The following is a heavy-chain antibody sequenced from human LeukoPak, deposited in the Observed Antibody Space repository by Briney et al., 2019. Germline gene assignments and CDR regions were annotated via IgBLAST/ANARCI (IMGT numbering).Heavy chain of an antibody. D-gene: IGHD5-24*01. CDR1: GGTFSSYA. CDR2: IIPILGIA. J-gene: IGHJ6*02. V-gene: IGHV1-69*04. CDR3: ARLRWGSLVPYGMDV. Sequence: SVKVSCKASGGTFSSYAISWVRQAPGQGLEWMGRIIPILGIANYAQKFQGRVTITADKSTSTAYMELSSLRSEDTAVYYCARLRWGSLVPYGMDVWGQGTTVTVSS.